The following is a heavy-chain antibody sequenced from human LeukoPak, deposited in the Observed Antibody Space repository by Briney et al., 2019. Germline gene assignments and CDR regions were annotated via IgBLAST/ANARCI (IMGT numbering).Heavy chain of an antibody. CDR2: MYYSGST. CDR3: ARDHGSSNWYYY. D-gene: IGHD6-13*01. Sequence: SETLSLTCIVSGDSISSSTYYWGWIRQPPGKGLEWIGSMYYSGSTHYHPSLKSRVTISVDTAKNQFSLKLRSVTAADTAVYYCARDHGSSNWYYYWGQGTLVTVSP. CDR1: GDSISSSTYY. V-gene: IGHV4-39*07. J-gene: IGHJ4*02.